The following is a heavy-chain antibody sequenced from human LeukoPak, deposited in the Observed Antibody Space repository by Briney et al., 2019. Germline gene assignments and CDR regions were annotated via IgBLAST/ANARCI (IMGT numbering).Heavy chain of an antibody. CDR3: ARHSFTYYDILTGYQQTHLFDY. D-gene: IGHD3-9*01. CDR1: GGSISSYH. CDR2: IYYSGST. V-gene: IGHV4-59*08. J-gene: IGHJ4*02. Sequence: TSETLSLTCTVSGGSISSYHWSWIRQPPGKGLEWIGYIYYSGSTNYNPSLKSRVTISVDTSKNQFSLKLSSVTAADTAVYYCARHSFTYYDILTGYQQTHLFDYWGQGTLVTVSS.